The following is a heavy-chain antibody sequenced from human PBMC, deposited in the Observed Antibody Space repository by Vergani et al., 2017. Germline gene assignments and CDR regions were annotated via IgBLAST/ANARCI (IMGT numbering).Heavy chain of an antibody. V-gene: IGHV3-30*03. CDR2: ISYDGSNK. D-gene: IGHD3-22*01. Sequence: VQLVESGGGLVQPGGSLRLSCAASGFTFSSYGMHWVRQAPGKGLEWVAVISYDGSNKYYADSVKGRFTISRDNSKNTLYLQMNSLRAEDTAVYYCATPHYYDSSEDRDYWGQGTLVTVSA. CDR1: GFTFSSYG. CDR3: ATPHYYDSSEDRDY. J-gene: IGHJ4*02.